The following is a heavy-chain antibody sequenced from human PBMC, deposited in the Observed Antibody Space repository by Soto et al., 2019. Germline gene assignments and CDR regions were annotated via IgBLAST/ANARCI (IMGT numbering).Heavy chain of an antibody. D-gene: IGHD3-10*01. CDR2: MRADTGNT. V-gene: IGHV1-8*01. J-gene: IGHJ4*02. CDR3: ARYIRGQGFIS. Sequence: QVQLVQSGAEVKKPGASVKVSCKASGNTFTELDLNGVRQAPGQGLDWMGWMRADTGNTGHAQKFQGRGSLTRDTFISTAYMELNSLRAEDTAVYYCARYIRGQGFISWGQGTLVTVSP. CDR1: GNTFTELD.